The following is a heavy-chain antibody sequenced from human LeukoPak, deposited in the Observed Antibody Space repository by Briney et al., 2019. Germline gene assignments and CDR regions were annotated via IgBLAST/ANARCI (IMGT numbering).Heavy chain of an antibody. CDR3: GRGLGWLVDY. Sequence: PGGSLRLSCVGSGFTFSESWMTWVRQDPGKGLEWVANIKQDGSKKDYVDSVKGRITISRDNAKNSLFLQMNSLRAEDTGVYYCGRGLGWLVDYWGQGTLVTVSS. J-gene: IGHJ4*02. D-gene: IGHD5-24*01. CDR2: IKQDGSKK. V-gene: IGHV3-7*01. CDR1: GFTFSESW.